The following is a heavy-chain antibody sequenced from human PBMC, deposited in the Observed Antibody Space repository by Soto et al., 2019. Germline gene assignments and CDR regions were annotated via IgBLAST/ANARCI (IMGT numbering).Heavy chain of an antibody. D-gene: IGHD2-15*01. CDR3: AREGEIAATD. CDR2: IGPYNGNA. V-gene: IGHV1-18*01. CDR1: GYTFTSYG. J-gene: IGHJ1*01. Sequence: QVQLVQPGPEVKKPGASVKVSCKASGYTFTSYGILWVRQAPGQGLEWMGWIGPYNGNAIYAQNLQGRVTMTTDTSTSTAYMELRSLRSDDTAVYYCAREGEIAATDWGQGTLVTVSS.